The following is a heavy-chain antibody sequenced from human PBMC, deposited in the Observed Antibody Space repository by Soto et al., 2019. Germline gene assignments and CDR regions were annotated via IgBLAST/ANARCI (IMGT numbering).Heavy chain of an antibody. J-gene: IGHJ6*02. D-gene: IGHD2-2*02. Sequence: VKVSCKASGYTFSGYYIHWLRQSPGQGLEWMGWINPNSGGTNYAQKFQGRVTVTRDTPTSTAYMELSRLTSDDTAVYYCARSLTEGYCTITGCYTRPLYGMDVWGQGTTVTVSS. CDR2: INPNSGGT. CDR1: GYTFSGYY. V-gene: IGHV1-2*02. CDR3: ARSLTEGYCTITGCYTRPLYGMDV.